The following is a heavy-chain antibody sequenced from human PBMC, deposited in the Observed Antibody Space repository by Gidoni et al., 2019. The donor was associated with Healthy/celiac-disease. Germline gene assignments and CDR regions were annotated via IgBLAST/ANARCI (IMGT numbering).Heavy chain of an antibody. V-gene: IGHV3-33*01. Sequence: QVQLVESGGGVVQPGRSLRLSCAASGFTFGSYGMHWVRQAPGKGLEWVAVIWYDGSNKYYADSVKGRFTISRDNSKNTLYLQMNSLRAEDTAVYYCASPSRGLMVYALDYWGQGTLVTVSS. D-gene: IGHD2-8*01. J-gene: IGHJ4*02. CDR2: IWYDGSNK. CDR1: GFTFGSYG. CDR3: ASPSRGLMVYALDY.